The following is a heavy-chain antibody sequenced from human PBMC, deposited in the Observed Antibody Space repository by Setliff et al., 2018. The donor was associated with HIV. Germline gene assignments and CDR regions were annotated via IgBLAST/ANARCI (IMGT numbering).Heavy chain of an antibody. CDR1: GFIFRRYW. Sequence: PGGSLRLSCATSGFIFRRYWMTWIRQTPNKVLEWVATIQQDGIEKYYAASVKGKFTISRDDSKNTAYLQMNSLKTEDTAVYYCARRAPDYDLLTGPGYCFDYWGQGTLVTVSS. CDR2: IQQDGIEK. D-gene: IGHD3-9*01. V-gene: IGHV3-7*03. CDR3: ARRAPDYDLLTGPGYCFDY. J-gene: IGHJ4*02.